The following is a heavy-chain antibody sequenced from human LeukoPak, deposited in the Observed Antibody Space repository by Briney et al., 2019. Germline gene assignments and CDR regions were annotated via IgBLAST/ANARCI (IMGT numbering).Heavy chain of an antibody. J-gene: IGHJ4*02. CDR3: AKVKGWWPPTSADY. CDR1: GFTFSSNA. D-gene: IGHD2-15*01. V-gene: IGHV3-23*01. CDR2: ITFSGSST. Sequence: GGSLRLSCAASGFTFSSNAMSWVRQAPGMGPDWVSSITFSGSSTDYADSVKGRFTISRDNSKNTLYLQMSSLRVEDTAVYYCAKVKGWWPPTSADYWGQGTLVTVSS.